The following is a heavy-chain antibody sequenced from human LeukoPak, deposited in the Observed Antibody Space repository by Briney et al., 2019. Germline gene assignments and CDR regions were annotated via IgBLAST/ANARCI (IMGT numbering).Heavy chain of an antibody. D-gene: IGHD3-22*01. CDR3: ARAGDYYDTHYFDY. V-gene: IGHV3-20*04. Sequence: AGGSLRLSCSASGFTFGDYGISWVRQGPGEGLEWVSGIDWNGGNTVYADSVKGRFTVSRDNAKNSLYLQMNSLRAEDTALYYCARAGDYYDTHYFDYWGQGTLVSVSS. CDR2: IDWNGGNT. J-gene: IGHJ4*02. CDR1: GFTFGDYG.